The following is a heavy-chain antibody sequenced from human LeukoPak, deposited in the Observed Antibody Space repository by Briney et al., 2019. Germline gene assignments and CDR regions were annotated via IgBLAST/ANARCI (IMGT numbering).Heavy chain of an antibody. CDR1: GYRFTSYW. CDR2: IRPGNSET. Sequence: GESLKISCKGSGYRFTSYWIGWVRQMPGKGLEWMGIIRPGNSETRYSPSFQGQVTFSVDRSITTAYLRWSSLKASDTAIDYCAREADGDKAREYWGQGTLVTVSS. CDR3: AREADGDKAREY. V-gene: IGHV5-51*01. D-gene: IGHD5-24*01. J-gene: IGHJ4*02.